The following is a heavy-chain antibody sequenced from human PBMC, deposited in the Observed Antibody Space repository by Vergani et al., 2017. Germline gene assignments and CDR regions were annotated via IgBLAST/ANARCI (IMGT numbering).Heavy chain of an antibody. CDR2: IYYSGST. J-gene: IGHJ3*02. CDR3: ARGGYSSGWGAFDI. D-gene: IGHD6-19*01. CDR1: GGSISSYY. V-gene: IGHV4-59*12. Sequence: QVQLQESGPGLVKPSETLSLTCTVSGGSISSYYWSWIRQPPGKGLEWIGYIYYSGSTNYNPSLKRRVTMSVDTSKNQFSLKLSSVTAADTAVYYCARGGYSSGWGAFDIWGQGTMVTVSS.